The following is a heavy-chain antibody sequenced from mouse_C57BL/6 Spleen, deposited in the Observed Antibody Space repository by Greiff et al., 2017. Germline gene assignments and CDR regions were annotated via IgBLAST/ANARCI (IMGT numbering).Heavy chain of an antibody. V-gene: IGHV1-82*01. CDR1: GYAFSSSW. J-gene: IGHJ1*03. CDR2: IYPGDGDT. Sequence: QVQLQQSGPELVKPGASVKISCKASGYAFSSSWMNWVKQRPGKGLEWIGRIYPGDGDTTYNGKFKGKATLTADKSSSTAYMQLSSRTSEDSAVYFCARLDYGSSYGYFDVWGTGTTVTVSS. CDR3: ARLDYGSSYGYFDV. D-gene: IGHD1-1*01.